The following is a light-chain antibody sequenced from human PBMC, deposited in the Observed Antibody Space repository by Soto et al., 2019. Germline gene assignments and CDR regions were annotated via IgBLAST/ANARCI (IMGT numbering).Light chain of an antibody. Sequence: DIQMTQSPSTLSASVGDRVTITCRASQSINNYLAWYQQKPGKAPKLLIYKASTLESGVPSRFSGCGSGTEFTLSISSLQPDDFATYYCQQYESFPRTFGQGTKVEIK. V-gene: IGKV1-5*03. CDR2: KAS. CDR1: QSINNY. J-gene: IGKJ1*01. CDR3: QQYESFPRT.